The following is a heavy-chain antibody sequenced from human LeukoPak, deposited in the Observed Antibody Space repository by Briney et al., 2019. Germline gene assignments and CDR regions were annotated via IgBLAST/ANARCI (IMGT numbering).Heavy chain of an antibody. V-gene: IGHV1-69*13. CDR2: IIPIFGTA. D-gene: IGHD3-10*01. CDR1: GGTFSSYA. J-gene: IGHJ6*04. Sequence: SVKVSCKASGGTFSSYAISWVRQAPGQGLEWMGGIIPIFGTANYAQKFQGRVTITADESTSTAYMELSSLRSEDTAVYYCARGAITMVRGVITGVYYYGMDVWGKGTTVTVSS. CDR3: ARGAITMVRGVITGVYYYGMDV.